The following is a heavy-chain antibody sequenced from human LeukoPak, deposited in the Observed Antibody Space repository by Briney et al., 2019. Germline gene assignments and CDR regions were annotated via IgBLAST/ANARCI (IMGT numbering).Heavy chain of an antibody. Sequence: GGSLRLSCAASGFTFSKNAMSWVRQAPGKGLEWVSSITSSGSATCYADSVKGRFTISRDNSKNTLYLQMNGLRAEDTAVYYCARGVDVWGNYRQYYFDYWGQETLVSVSS. CDR2: ITSSGSAT. J-gene: IGHJ4*02. CDR3: ARGVDVWGNYRQYYFDY. CDR1: GFTFSKNA. D-gene: IGHD3-16*02. V-gene: IGHV3-23*01.